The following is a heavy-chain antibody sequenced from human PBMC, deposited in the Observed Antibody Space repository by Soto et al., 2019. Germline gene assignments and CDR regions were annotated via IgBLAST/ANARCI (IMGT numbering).Heavy chain of an antibody. CDR1: GGSIISYY. CDR2: IYYSGST. J-gene: IGHJ4*02. CDR3: ARVKHYDILTGFGRYYFDY. D-gene: IGHD3-9*01. V-gene: IGHV4-59*01. Sequence: SETLSLTCTVSGGSIISYYWSWIRQPPGKGLEWIGYIYYSGSTNYNPSLKSRVTISVDTSKNQFSLKLSSVTAADTAVYYCARVKHYDILTGFGRYYFDYWGQGTLVTVSS.